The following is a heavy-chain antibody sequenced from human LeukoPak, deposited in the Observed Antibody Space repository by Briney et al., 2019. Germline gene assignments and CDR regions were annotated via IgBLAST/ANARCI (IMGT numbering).Heavy chain of an antibody. CDR2: ISGDGGST. V-gene: IGHV3-74*01. CDR1: GFTFSSYW. D-gene: IGHD3-16*01. J-gene: IGHJ4*02. CDR3: VRGGVDY. Sequence: GGSLRPSCVASGFTFSSYWIHWVRQAPTKGLVWVSRISGDGGSTDYADSVKGRFTISRDNAENTLYLQMNSLRADDTAVYYCVRGGVDYWGQGTLVTVSS.